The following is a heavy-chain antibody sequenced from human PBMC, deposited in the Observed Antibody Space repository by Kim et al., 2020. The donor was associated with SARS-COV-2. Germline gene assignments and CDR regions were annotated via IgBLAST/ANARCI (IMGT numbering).Heavy chain of an antibody. Sequence: SETLSLTCTVSGGSISSGSYYWSWIRQPAGKGLEWIGRIFTSRSTNYNPSLKSRVTISVDTAKNQFSLRLTSVTAADTAVYHCARARYCSSTSCWNFDYWGQGTLVTVSS. D-gene: IGHD2-2*01. CDR2: IFTSRST. CDR3: ARARYCSSTSCWNFDY. V-gene: IGHV4-61*02. CDR1: GGSISSGSYY. J-gene: IGHJ4*02.